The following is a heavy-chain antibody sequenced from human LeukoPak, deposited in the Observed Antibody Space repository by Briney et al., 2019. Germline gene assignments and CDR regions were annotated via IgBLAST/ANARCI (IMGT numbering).Heavy chain of an antibody. Sequence: SQTLSLTCAISGDSVSSDSAAWNWIRQSPSRGLEWLGGTYYRSKWYNDYAVSVQSRITINPDTSKNQFSLQLNSVTPEDTAVYYCARDPGLQLHFDYWGQGTLVTVSS. CDR1: GDSVSSDSAA. V-gene: IGHV6-1*01. J-gene: IGHJ4*02. CDR3: ARDPGLQLHFDY. CDR2: TYYRSKWYN. D-gene: IGHD1-1*01.